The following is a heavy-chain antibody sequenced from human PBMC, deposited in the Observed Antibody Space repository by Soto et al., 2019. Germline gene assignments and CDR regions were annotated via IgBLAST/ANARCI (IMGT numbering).Heavy chain of an antibody. Sequence: PSETLSLTCAASGFSSSSGGYCLSWIRQPPGKGLEWIGYIYHSGNTDYADSVKGRFTISRDNSKNTLYLQMNSLRVEDTAVYYCPAPIPLPDPWGQGTLVTVSS. CDR3: PAPIPLPDP. D-gene: IGHD2-15*01. J-gene: IGHJ5*02. CDR2: IYHSGNT. CDR1: GFSSSSGGYC. V-gene: IGHV4-30-2*01.